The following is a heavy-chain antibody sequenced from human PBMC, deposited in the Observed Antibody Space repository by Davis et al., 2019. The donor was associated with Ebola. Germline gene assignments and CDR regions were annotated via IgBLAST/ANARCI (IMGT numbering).Heavy chain of an antibody. Sequence: PSETLSLTCIVSGGSVSSSKWWNWVRPSPVKGLEWIGEISPSGYSNYNPSLKSRVTISVDKSKNHFSLKLTSVTAADTAVYYCARGSSSGRYPPEPNFDYWGQGTLVTVSS. V-gene: IGHV4-4*02. CDR2: ISPSGYS. CDR1: GGSVSSSKW. CDR3: ARGSSSGRYPPEPNFDY. J-gene: IGHJ4*02. D-gene: IGHD6-19*01.